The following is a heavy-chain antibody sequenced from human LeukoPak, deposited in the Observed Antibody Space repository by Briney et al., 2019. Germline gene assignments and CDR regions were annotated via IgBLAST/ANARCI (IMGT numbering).Heavy chain of an antibody. CDR3: AREASCGGDCYSGGGAFDI. V-gene: IGHV1-46*01. J-gene: IGHJ3*02. Sequence: APVKPSCKASGYTFISHYMHWVRQAPGQGLEWVGIINTSGGSTRYAQKFQGRVTMTRDTSTSTVYMELNSLRFDDTAVYYCAREASCGGDCYSGGGAFDIWGQGTMVTVSS. D-gene: IGHD2-21*02. CDR2: INTSGGST. CDR1: GYTFISHY.